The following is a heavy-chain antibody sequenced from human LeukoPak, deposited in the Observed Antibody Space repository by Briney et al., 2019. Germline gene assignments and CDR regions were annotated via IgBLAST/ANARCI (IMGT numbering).Heavy chain of an antibody. CDR3: ATKGSYDGSGYYFDH. D-gene: IGHD3-22*01. CDR2: ISGSGGTA. CDR1: GFTFSIYA. J-gene: IGHJ4*02. Sequence: GGSLRLSCAASGFTFSIYAMGWVRQAPGKGLEWGSAISGSGGTAYYADSVKGRFTISRDNCKNTLYLQMNSLRAEDKAVYYCATKGSYDGSGYYFDHWGQGTLVPVSS. V-gene: IGHV3-23*01.